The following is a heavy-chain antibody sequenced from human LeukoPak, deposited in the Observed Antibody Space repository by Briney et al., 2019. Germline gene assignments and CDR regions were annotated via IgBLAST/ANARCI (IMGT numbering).Heavy chain of an antibody. CDR3: ARHSSTSLGY. Sequence: GESLKICCKGSGYSFTDYWIGWVRQMPGEGLEWMGIIFPGDSDTKYSPSFQGQVTISADKSISTAYLQWSSLKASDTAMYYCARHSSTSLGYWGQGTLVTVSS. J-gene: IGHJ4*02. D-gene: IGHD6-13*01. CDR2: IFPGDSDT. CDR1: GYSFTDYW. V-gene: IGHV5-51*01.